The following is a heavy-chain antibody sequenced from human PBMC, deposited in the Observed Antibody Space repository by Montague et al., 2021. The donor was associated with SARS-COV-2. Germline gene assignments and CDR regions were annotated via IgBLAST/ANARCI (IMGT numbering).Heavy chain of an antibody. J-gene: IGHJ4*02. D-gene: IGHD6-13*01. V-gene: IGHV4-4*07. CDR3: AGAFGSSFDF. Sequence: SETLSLICTVSFGSVKNYFWSWIRQPVGKGLEWIGRIFVTGGTTYTPSLKSRVTMSIDTSKNQFSLKLRSVTAADTAIYYCAGAFGSSFDFWGQGILVAVSS. CDR2: IFVTGGT. CDR1: FGSVKNYF.